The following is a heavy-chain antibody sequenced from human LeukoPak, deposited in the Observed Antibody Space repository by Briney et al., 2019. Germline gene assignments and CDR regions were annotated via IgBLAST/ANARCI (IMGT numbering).Heavy chain of an antibody. J-gene: IGHJ5*02. V-gene: IGHV4-59*11. Sequence: SETPSLTCTVSGGSISSHYWSWIRQPPGKGLEWIGYIYYSGSTNYNPSLKSRVTISVDTSKNQFSLKLSSVTAADTAVYYCARDGSSWYGGWLDPWGQGTLVTVSS. CDR2: IYYSGST. D-gene: IGHD6-13*01. CDR1: GGSISSHY. CDR3: ARDGSSWYGGWLDP.